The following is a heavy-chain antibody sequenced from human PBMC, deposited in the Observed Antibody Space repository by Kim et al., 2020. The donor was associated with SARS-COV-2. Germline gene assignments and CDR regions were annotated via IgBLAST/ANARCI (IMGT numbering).Heavy chain of an antibody. J-gene: IGHJ4*02. CDR1: GFTFGSAH. CDR2: VSADEGNK. CDR3: EREGHSSGRAGTFDY. Sequence: GGSLRLSCTASGFTFGSAHMHWVRQAPGKGPEWVALVSADEGNKNYVDSVKGRFTVSRDNSQNTMILQIDSLRPENTARYYCEREGHSSGRAGTFDYCGQRTLVTVSS. D-gene: IGHD6-19*01. V-gene: IGHV3-30*03.